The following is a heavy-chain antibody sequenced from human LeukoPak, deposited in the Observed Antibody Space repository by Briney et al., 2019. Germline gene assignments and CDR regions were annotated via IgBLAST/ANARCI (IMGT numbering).Heavy chain of an antibody. J-gene: IGHJ4*02. CDR1: GGSISRSY. D-gene: IGHD3-22*01. Sequence: SETLSLTCTVSGGSISRSYWSWIRQPPGKGLEWIGYIYYSGSTNYNPSLKSRVTISVDTSKNQFSLKLSSVTAADTAVYYCASLVHSSGYPFDYWGQGTLVTVSS. V-gene: IGHV4-59*01. CDR2: IYYSGST. CDR3: ASLVHSSGYPFDY.